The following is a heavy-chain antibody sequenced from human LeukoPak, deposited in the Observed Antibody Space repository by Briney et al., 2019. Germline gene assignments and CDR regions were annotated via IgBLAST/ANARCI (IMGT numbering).Heavy chain of an antibody. D-gene: IGHD3-10*01. CDR2: ISSSGGST. CDR1: GFTFSSYA. J-gene: IGHJ6*02. CDR3: AKGYYYGSGGPYGMDV. V-gene: IGHV3-23*01. Sequence: PGGSLRLSCAASGFTFSSYAMSWVRQAPGKGLEWVSPISSSGGSTYYADSVKGRFTASRDNSKNTLYLQMNSLRAEDTAVYYCAKGYYYGSGGPYGMDVWGQGTTVTVSS.